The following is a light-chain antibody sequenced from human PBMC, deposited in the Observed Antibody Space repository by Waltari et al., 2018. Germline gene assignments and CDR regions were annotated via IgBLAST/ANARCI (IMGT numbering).Light chain of an antibody. Sequence: DIQMTQSPSTLSASVGDRVTIPCRASQSISSWLAWYQQKPGKAPKPLIYDASSLESGVPSRFSGSGSGTEFTLTISSLQPDDFATYYCQQYNSYSTFGQGTKVEIK. CDR3: QQYNSYST. V-gene: IGKV1-5*01. CDR1: QSISSW. CDR2: DAS. J-gene: IGKJ1*01.